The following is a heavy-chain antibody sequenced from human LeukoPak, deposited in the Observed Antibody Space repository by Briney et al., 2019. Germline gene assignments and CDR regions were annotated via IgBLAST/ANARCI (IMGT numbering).Heavy chain of an antibody. CDR2: ISWNSGSI. Sequence: GRSLRLSCAASGFTFDEYAMHWVRQAPGKGLEWVSGISWNSGSIGYADSVKGRFTISRDNAKNSLYLQMNSLRAEDMALYYCAKEGRRLGGPPDAFDTWRQGTMVTVSS. CDR3: AKEGRRLGGPPDAFDT. CDR1: GFTFDEYA. J-gene: IGHJ3*02. D-gene: IGHD3-16*01. V-gene: IGHV3-9*03.